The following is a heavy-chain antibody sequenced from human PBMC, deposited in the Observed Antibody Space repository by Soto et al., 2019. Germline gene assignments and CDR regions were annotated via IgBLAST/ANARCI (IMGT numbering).Heavy chain of an antibody. CDR2: ISANGRNA. D-gene: IGHD3-22*01. CDR1: VFTCINDS. CDR3: AKDLSSLGWLELGAQLEY. V-gene: IGHV3-23*01. J-gene: IGHJ4*02. Sequence: VGSLILSCSSSVFTCINDSMNLILQAAVNWVEWLSSISANGRNAYYADSVKGRFTISRDRSKNTLYLQLDSLRVEDTAIYLCAKDLSSLGWLELGAQLEYWGKGHIVNVSS.